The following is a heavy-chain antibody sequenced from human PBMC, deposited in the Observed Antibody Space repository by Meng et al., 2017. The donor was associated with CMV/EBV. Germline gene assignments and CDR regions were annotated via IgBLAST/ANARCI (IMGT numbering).Heavy chain of an antibody. CDR2: IYYSGST. V-gene: IGHV4-59*01. J-gene: IGHJ5*02. CDR1: GGSISSYY. D-gene: IGHD5-18*01. Sequence: VSGGSISSYYWSWIRQPPGKGLEWIGYIYYSGSTNYNPSLKSRVTISVDTSKNQFSLKLSSVTAADTAVYYCARDRGYSYGYGFDPWGQGTLVTVSS. CDR3: ARDRGYSYGYGFDP.